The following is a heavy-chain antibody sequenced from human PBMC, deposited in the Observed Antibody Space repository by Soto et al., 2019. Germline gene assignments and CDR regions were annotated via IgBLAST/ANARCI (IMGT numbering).Heavy chain of an antibody. J-gene: IGHJ4*02. Sequence: SETLSLTCGVYGGSFSGYYGSWIRQPPGKGLEWIGEINHSGSTNYNPSLKSRVTISVDTSKNQFSLKLSSVTAADTAVYYCARGANYYGSGSYYNAGNDFDYWGQGTLVTVSS. CDR2: INHSGST. CDR1: GGSFSGYY. D-gene: IGHD3-10*01. CDR3: ARGANYYGSGSYYNAGNDFDY. V-gene: IGHV4-34*01.